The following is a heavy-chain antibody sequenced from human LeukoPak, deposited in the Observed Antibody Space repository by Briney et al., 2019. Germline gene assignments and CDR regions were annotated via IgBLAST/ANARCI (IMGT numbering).Heavy chain of an antibody. CDR2: IYYSGST. Sequence: SETLSLTCTVSGGSISSHYWSWIRQPPGKGLEWIGYIYYSGSTNYNPSLKSRVTISVDTSKNQFSLKLSSVTAADTAVYYCARRVPNWYFDLWGRGTLVTVSS. CDR1: GGSISSHY. J-gene: IGHJ2*01. V-gene: IGHV4-59*08. CDR3: ARRVPNWYFDL.